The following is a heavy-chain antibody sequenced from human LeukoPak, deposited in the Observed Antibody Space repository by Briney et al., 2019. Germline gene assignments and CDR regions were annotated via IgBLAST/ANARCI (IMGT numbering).Heavy chain of an antibody. D-gene: IGHD1-26*01. CDR1: GYTFTNYG. CDR2: ISGYNGNT. CDR3: ARCGSHNYYYYGMDV. J-gene: IGHJ6*02. Sequence: ASVKGSCKASGYTFTNYGISWVRQAPGQGLEWMGWISGYNGNTKYAQKFQSRVTMTTDTSTNTVNMELRSLRSDDTAVFYCARCGSHNYYYYGMDVWGQGTTVIVSS. V-gene: IGHV1-18*01.